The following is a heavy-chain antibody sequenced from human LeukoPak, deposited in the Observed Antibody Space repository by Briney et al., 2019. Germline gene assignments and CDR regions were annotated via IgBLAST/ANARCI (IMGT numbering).Heavy chain of an antibody. V-gene: IGHV3-23*01. J-gene: IGHJ6*03. CDR1: GFTFSSYE. D-gene: IGHD4-17*01. CDR2: ISGSGGST. CDR3: AKSSLEGYGDSYYYYYYYMDV. Sequence: GGSLRLSCAASGFTFSSYEMNWVRQAPGKGLEWVSAISGSGGSTYYADSVKGRSTISRDNSKNTLYLQMNSLRAEDTAVYYCAKSSLEGYGDSYYYYYYYMDVWGKGTTVTVSS.